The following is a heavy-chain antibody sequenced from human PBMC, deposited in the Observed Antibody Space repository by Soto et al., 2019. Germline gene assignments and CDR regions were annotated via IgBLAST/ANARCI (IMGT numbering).Heavy chain of an antibody. CDR1: GGSISGYY. D-gene: IGHD3-22*01. J-gene: IGHJ4*02. Sequence: KPSETLSLTCSVSGGSISGYYWSWIRQPAGKGLEWTGRIYGSGGTNYNPSLKSRVTMSVDTSKNQLSLKLPSVTAADTAVYYCARDHYYSSGFAPAYFDYWGQGTLVTVSS. CDR2: IYGSGGT. V-gene: IGHV4-4*07. CDR3: ARDHYYSSGFAPAYFDY.